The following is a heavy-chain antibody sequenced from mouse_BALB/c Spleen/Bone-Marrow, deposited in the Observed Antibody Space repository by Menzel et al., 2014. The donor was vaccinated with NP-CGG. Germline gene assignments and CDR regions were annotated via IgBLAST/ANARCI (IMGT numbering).Heavy chain of an antibody. CDR2: INSNGGST. CDR1: GFTFSSYG. CDR3: ARERDGYFRDAMDY. V-gene: IGHV5-6-3*01. J-gene: IGHJ4*01. D-gene: IGHD2-3*01. Sequence: EAMLVESGGGLVQPGGSLKLSCAASGFTFSSYGMSWVRQTPDKRLELVATINSNGGSTYYPDSVKGRFTISGDNAKNTLYLQMSSLKSEDTAMYYCARERDGYFRDAMDYWGQGTSVTVSS.